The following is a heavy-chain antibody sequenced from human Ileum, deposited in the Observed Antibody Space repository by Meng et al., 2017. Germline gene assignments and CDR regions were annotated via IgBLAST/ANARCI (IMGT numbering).Heavy chain of an antibody. Sequence: QLQQWGAGLLKPSQTLSLTCAVYGGSLSGYYCSWLRQPPGKGLEWIGEINHSGNTNYNPSLKSRVTLSLDTSKNHFSLNLTSVTAADTAVYYCARGREQQLVRGFGYWGQGTLVTVSS. J-gene: IGHJ4*02. CDR1: GGSLSGYY. CDR3: ARGREQQLVRGFGY. V-gene: IGHV4-34*01. D-gene: IGHD6-6*01. CDR2: INHSGNT.